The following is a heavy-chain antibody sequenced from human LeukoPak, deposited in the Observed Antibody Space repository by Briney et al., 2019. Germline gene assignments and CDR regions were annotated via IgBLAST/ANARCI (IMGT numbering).Heavy chain of an antibody. CDR2: IKQDGSEK. Sequence: GGSLRLSCAASGFTFTTYWMHWVRQAPGKGLEWVANIKQDGSEKYYVDSVKGRFTISRDNAKNSLYLQMNSLRAEDTAVYYCARGRDFYYGMDVWGQGTTVTVSS. CDR1: GFTFTTYW. V-gene: IGHV3-7*03. CDR3: ARGRDFYYGMDV. J-gene: IGHJ6*02.